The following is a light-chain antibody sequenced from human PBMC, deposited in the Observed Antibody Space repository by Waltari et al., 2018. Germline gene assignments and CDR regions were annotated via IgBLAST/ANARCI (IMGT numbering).Light chain of an antibody. V-gene: IGLV1-44*01. Sequence: QSVLTRPPSASGTPGQTVTISCSGSSSNIGTNTVNWYQPLPGTAPKVVIYGNDQRPSGVPDRFSGSKSGTSASLAISGFQSEDEADYYCAAWDDTLNGHFVFGTGTKVTVL. CDR3: AAWDDTLNGHFV. J-gene: IGLJ1*01. CDR1: SSNIGTNT. CDR2: GND.